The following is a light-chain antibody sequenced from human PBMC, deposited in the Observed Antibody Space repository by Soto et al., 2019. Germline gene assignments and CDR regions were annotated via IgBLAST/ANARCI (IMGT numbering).Light chain of an antibody. J-gene: IGKJ2*01. Sequence: EIVLTQSPVTLSLSPGERATLSCRASQSVGSYLAWYQQKPGQAPRLLIYDASNRATGIPARFSGSGSGTDFTLTISSLEPEDFVLYYCQQRSNWPPEYTFGQGTKVDIK. CDR3: QQRSNWPPEYT. CDR1: QSVGSY. CDR2: DAS. V-gene: IGKV3-11*01.